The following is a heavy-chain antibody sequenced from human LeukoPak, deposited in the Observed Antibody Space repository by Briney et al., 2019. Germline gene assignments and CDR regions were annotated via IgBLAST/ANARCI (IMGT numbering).Heavy chain of an antibody. CDR2: ISDDGINK. CDR1: GFTFSSYV. D-gene: IGHD1-14*01. Sequence: GGSLRLSCAASGFTFSSYVMHWVRQAQGKGLEWVAVISDDGINKYYADSVKGRFTISRDNSKSALFLQLNSLRAEDTAVYYCARDHAAFRYYFDYWGQGTLITVSS. CDR3: ARDHAAFRYYFDY. J-gene: IGHJ4*02. V-gene: IGHV3-30-3*01.